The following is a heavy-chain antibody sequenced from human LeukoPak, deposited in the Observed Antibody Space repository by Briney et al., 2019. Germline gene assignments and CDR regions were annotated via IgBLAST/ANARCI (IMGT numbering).Heavy chain of an antibody. CDR3: AREGVAAKDAFDI. Sequence: GGSLRLSCAASGFTFSSYAMSWVRQAPGKGLEWVSTISSSDNSTYYADSVKGRFTISRDNSKNTLYLQMNSLRAEDTAVYYCAREGVAAKDAFDIWGRGTMVTVSS. J-gene: IGHJ3*02. D-gene: IGHD2-15*01. CDR2: ISSSDNST. CDR1: GFTFSSYA. V-gene: IGHV3-23*01.